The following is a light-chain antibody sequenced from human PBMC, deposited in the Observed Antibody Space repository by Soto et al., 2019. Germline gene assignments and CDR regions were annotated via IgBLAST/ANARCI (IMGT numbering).Light chain of an antibody. CDR2: KAS. CDR3: QQYDTFST. V-gene: IGKV1-5*03. J-gene: IGKJ4*01. Sequence: DVQMTQSPSILSASVGDRVTITCRASQSVRSWLAWYQQKPGKAPKLLIYKASSLESGVPSRFSGSESGTEFNLTINSVQPDDFATYYCQQYDTFSTFGGGTKVDIK. CDR1: QSVRSW.